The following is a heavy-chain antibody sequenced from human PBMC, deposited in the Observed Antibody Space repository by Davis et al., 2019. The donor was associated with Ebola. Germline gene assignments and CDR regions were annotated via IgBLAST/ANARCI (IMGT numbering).Heavy chain of an antibody. CDR2: MNPNSGNT. D-gene: IGHD3-10*01. J-gene: IGHJ3*02. Sequence: ASVKVSCKASGYTFTSYDINWVRQATGQGLEWMGWMNPNSGNTGYAQKFQGRVTMTTDTSTSTAYMELRSLRSDDTAVYYCLRGSYYDAFDIWGQGTMVTVSS. CDR1: GYTFTSYD. CDR3: LRGSYYDAFDI. V-gene: IGHV1-8*01.